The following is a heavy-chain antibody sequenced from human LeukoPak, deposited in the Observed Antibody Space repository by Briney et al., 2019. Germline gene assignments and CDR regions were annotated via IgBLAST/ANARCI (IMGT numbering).Heavy chain of an antibody. D-gene: IGHD3-10*01. V-gene: IGHV3-7*01. CDR3: ARDRYYGSGSMSDAFDI. Sequence: GGSLRLSCAASGFTFSTYWMSWVRQAPGKGLEWVANIKEDGSEKYYGDSVKGRFTISRDNAKNSLYLQMNSLRAEDTAVYYCARDRYYGSGSMSDAFDIWGQGTMVTVSS. CDR1: GFTFSTYW. CDR2: IKEDGSEK. J-gene: IGHJ3*02.